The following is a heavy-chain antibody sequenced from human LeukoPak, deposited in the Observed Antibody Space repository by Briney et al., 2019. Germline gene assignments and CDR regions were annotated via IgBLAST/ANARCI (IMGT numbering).Heavy chain of an antibody. CDR3: ARKIFGGYGYYYGMEV. CDR1: GGSFSGYY. Sequence: SETLSLTCAVYGGSFSGYYWSWIRQPPGKGLEWIGEINHSGSTNYNPSLKSRVTISVDTSKNQFSLKLSSVTAADTAVYYCARKIFGGYGYYYGMEVWGKGTTVTVSS. CDR2: INHSGST. D-gene: IGHD3-16*01. J-gene: IGHJ6*04. V-gene: IGHV4-34*01.